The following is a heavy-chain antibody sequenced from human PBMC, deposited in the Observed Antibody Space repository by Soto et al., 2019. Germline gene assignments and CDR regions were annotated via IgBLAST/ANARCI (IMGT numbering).Heavy chain of an antibody. CDR1: GYTFTSYG. D-gene: IGHD3-16*01. J-gene: IGHJ4*02. V-gene: IGHV1-18*01. CDR2: ISAYNGNT. CDR3: AKGQFSNAHAYYFAY. Sequence: VASVKVSCKASGYTFTSYGISWVRQAPGQGLEWMGWISAYNGNTNYAQKLQGRVTMTNNTLYLHMSSLSAEDTARYYCAKGQFSNAHAYYFAYWGQGTLVTVSS.